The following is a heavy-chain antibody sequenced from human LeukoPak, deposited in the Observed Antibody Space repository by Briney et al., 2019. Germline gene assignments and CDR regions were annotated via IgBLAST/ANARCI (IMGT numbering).Heavy chain of an antibody. CDR2: INHSGST. Sequence: SETLSLTCAVYGGSFSGYYWSWIRQPPGKGLEWIGEINHSGSTNYNPSLKSRVTISVDTSKNQFSLKLSSVTAADTAVYYCARGRGQKYYDILTGYYSWGQGTLVTVSS. D-gene: IGHD3-9*01. CDR1: GGSFSGYY. CDR3: ARGRGQKYYDILTGYYS. J-gene: IGHJ4*02. V-gene: IGHV4-34*01.